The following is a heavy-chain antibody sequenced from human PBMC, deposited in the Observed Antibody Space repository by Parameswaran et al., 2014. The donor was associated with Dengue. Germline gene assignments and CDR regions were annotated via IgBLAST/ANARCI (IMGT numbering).Heavy chain of an antibody. D-gene: IGHD6-13*01. CDR3: ARDQGQYSSSDCFDY. V-gene: IGHV3-30-3*01. CDR2: ISYDGSNK. Sequence: WIRQPPGKGLEWVATISYDGSNKYYADSVKGRLTISRDNSKNTLYLQMDSLRAEDTAVYCCARDQGQYSSSDCFDYWGQGTLVTV. J-gene: IGHJ4*02.